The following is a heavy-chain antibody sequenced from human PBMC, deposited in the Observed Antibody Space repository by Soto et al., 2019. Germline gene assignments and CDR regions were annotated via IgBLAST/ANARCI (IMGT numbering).Heavy chain of an antibody. CDR2: ITGSGDYT. Sequence: EVQLLESGGGLVQPGGSLRLSCVASGFTFSIYNMNWVRQAPRKGLEWVSVITGSGDYTNYADSVKGRFTISRDNSKNTLYLQMNSLRAEHTAVYFCARRITSAFDYWGQGTLVTVSS. CDR3: ARRITSAFDY. V-gene: IGHV3-23*01. J-gene: IGHJ4*02. CDR1: GFTFSIYN. D-gene: IGHD1-20*01.